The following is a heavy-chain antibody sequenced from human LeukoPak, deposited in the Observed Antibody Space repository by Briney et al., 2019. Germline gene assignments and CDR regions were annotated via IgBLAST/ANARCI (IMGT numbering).Heavy chain of an antibody. CDR3: TRGLDSRKLGY. CDR2: IHPSGTL. CDR1: GASFSSGDQY. V-gene: IGHV4-31*03. J-gene: IGHJ4*02. D-gene: IGHD3-22*01. Sequence: SQTLSLTCTVSGASFSSGDQYWNWIRQSPGKGLEWIGSIHPSGTLYNNPSLESRVTMSMDTSKNQFSLNLNSVTAADTAVYFCTRGLDSRKLGYWGQGTLVTVSS.